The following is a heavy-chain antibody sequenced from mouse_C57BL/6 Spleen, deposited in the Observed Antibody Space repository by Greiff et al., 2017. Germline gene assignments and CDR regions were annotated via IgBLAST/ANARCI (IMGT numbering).Heavy chain of an antibody. V-gene: IGHV14-4*01. Sequence: VQLKESGAELVRPGASVKLSCTASGFNIKDDYMHWVKQRPEQGLEWIGWIDPENGYTEYASKFQGKATITADTSSNTAYLQLSSLTSEDTAVYYCTTDYYGSSYDYWGQGTTLTVSS. D-gene: IGHD1-1*01. CDR2: IDPENGYT. J-gene: IGHJ2*01. CDR1: GFNIKDDY. CDR3: TTDYYGSSYDY.